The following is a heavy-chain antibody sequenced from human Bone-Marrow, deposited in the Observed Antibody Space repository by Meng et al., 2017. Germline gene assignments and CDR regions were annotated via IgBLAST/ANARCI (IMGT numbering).Heavy chain of an antibody. Sequence: QGQLQQWGAGLLKPSETLSLTGAVYGGSISGYYWSWIRQPPGKGLEWIGEINHSGSTNYNPSLKSRVTISVDTSKNQFSLKLSSVTAADTAVYYCARDNTMIGSFDYWGQGTLVTVSS. V-gene: IGHV4-34*01. CDR1: GGSISGYY. J-gene: IGHJ4*02. D-gene: IGHD3-22*01. CDR2: INHSGST. CDR3: ARDNTMIGSFDY.